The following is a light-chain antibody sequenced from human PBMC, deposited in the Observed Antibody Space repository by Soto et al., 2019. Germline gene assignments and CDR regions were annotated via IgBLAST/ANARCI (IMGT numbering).Light chain of an antibody. V-gene: IGKV1-39*01. Sequence: DIQMTQSPSSLSASVGDRVIITCRASQRIGNYLSWYQQKPGEAPKLLISGASTLRSGVPSRFSGSGSGTPFTLTINSLQPEDFATYYCQQTNNTPWTFGQGTKVDIK. J-gene: IGKJ1*01. CDR1: QRIGNY. CDR2: GAS. CDR3: QQTNNTPWT.